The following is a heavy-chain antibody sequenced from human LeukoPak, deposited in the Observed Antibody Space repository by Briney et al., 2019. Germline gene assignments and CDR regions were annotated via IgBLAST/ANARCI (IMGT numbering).Heavy chain of an antibody. CDR1: GGSFSGYY. D-gene: IGHD3-9*01. V-gene: IGHV4-34*01. CDR2: INHSGST. CDR3: ARTRYFDWLLVNYFDY. Sequence: SETLSLTCAVYGGSFSGYYWSWIRQPPGKGLEWIGEINHSGSTNYNPSPKSRVTISVDTSKNQFSLKLSSVTAADTAVYYCARTRYFDWLLVNYFDYWGQGTLVTVSS. J-gene: IGHJ4*02.